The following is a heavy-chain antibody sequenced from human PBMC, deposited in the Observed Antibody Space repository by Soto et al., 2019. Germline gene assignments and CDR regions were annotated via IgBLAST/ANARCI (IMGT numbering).Heavy chain of an antibody. D-gene: IGHD6-13*01. CDR2: IYWDDDK. Sequence: QITLKESGPTLVKPTQTLTLTCTFSGFSLSTSGVGVGWIRQPPGKALEWLALIYWDDDKRYSPSLKSKLTITKDTSKNPVVLTMTNVDPVDTATFYCAHSGSSSWYRFVNIWGQGTMVTVSS. CDR1: GFSLSTSGVG. V-gene: IGHV2-5*02. CDR3: AHSGSSSWYRFVNI. J-gene: IGHJ3*02.